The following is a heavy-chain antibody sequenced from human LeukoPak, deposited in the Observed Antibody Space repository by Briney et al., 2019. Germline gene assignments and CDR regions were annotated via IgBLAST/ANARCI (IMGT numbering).Heavy chain of an antibody. Sequence: GGSLRLSCAASGFTFSTYGMSWVRQAPGKGLEWLSYISGDSGDTNYADSVKGRFTISRDNAKNSLYLQMNSLRVEDTAVYFCARDPRTVRIWGQGTLVTVSS. J-gene: IGHJ4*01. CDR3: ARDPRTVRI. V-gene: IGHV3-21*05. D-gene: IGHD1-1*01. CDR1: GFTFSTYG. CDR2: ISGDSGDT.